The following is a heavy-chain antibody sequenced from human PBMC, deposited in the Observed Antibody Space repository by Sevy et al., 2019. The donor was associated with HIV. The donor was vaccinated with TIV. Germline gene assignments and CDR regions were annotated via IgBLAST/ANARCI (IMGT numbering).Heavy chain of an antibody. CDR1: GFIFSTSP. CDR2: LSYDDSDE. CDR3: AKDDLGCIDY. V-gene: IGHV3-30-3*02. J-gene: IGHJ4*02. D-gene: IGHD2-15*01. Sequence: GGSLRLSCAASGFIFSTSPMHWVRQAPGKGLECVAILSYDDSDENYADSMKGRITISRDNSKNTLYLQMNSLRTEDTAVYYCAKDDLGCIDYWGQGTLVTVSS.